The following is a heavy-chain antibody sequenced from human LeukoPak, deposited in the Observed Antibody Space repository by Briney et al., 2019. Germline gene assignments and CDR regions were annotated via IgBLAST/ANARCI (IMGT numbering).Heavy chain of an antibody. D-gene: IGHD3-10*01. CDR1: GGSISTYY. CDR3: ARGRGDARGTSFDP. CDR2: IYYTGTT. V-gene: IGHV4-59*12. J-gene: IGHJ5*02. Sequence: PSETLSLTCTVSGGSISTYYWSWIRQPPGKGLEWIGYIYYTGTTTYNPPLKSRVTISIDTPKNQFSLKLTSLTAADTAVYYCARGRGDARGTSFDPWGQGTLVTVSS.